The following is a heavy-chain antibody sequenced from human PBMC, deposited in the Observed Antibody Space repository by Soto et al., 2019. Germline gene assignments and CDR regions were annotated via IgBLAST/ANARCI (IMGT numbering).Heavy chain of an antibody. V-gene: IGHV3-33*01. Sequence: QVQLVESGGGVVQPGRSLRLSCAASGFTFSSYGMHWVRQAPGKGLEWVAVIWYDGSNKYYADSVKGRFTISRDNSKNTLYLQMNSLRADDTAVYYCAGVGAEPPKHAFDIWGQGTMVTVSS. CDR2: IWYDGSNK. CDR1: GFTFSSYG. D-gene: IGHD1-26*01. J-gene: IGHJ3*02. CDR3: AGVGAEPPKHAFDI.